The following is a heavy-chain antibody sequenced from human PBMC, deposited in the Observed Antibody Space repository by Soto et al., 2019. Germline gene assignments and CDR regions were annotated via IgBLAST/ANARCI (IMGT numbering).Heavy chain of an antibody. D-gene: IGHD3-22*01. CDR2: IYSGGST. CDR1: GFTVSSNY. J-gene: IGHJ3*02. Sequence: EVQLVESGGGLVQPGGSLRLSCAASGFTVSSNYMSWVRQAPGKGLEWVSVIYSGGSTYYADSVKGRFTISRDNSKNTLYLQMNSLRAEDTAVYYCALSSGYYFDAFDIWGQGTMVTVSS. CDR3: ALSSGYYFDAFDI. V-gene: IGHV3-66*01.